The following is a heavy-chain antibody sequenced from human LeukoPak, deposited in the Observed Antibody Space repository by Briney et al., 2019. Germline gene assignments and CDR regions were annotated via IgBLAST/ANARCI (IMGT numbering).Heavy chain of an antibody. CDR2: ISTSSSAI. CDR3: ASSGSYRFDY. Sequence: PGGSLRLSCAASGFTFSSYSLNWVRQAPGKGLEWVSYISTSSSAIYYADSVKGRFTISRDNAKNSLYLQMNSLRDEDTAVYYCASSGSYRFDYWGQGTLVTVSS. V-gene: IGHV3-48*02. J-gene: IGHJ4*02. D-gene: IGHD1-26*01. CDR1: GFTFSSYS.